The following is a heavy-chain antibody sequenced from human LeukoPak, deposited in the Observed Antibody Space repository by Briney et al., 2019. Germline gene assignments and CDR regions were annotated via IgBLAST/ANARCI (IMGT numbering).Heavy chain of an antibody. CDR1: GGSFSGYY. J-gene: IGHJ4*02. Sequence: SETLSLTCAVYGGSFSGYYWSWIRQPPGKGLEWIGEINHSGSTYYNPSLKSRVTISVDTSKNHFSLKVSSVTAADTAVYYCARGSIVGATNYWGQGTLVTVSS. D-gene: IGHD1-26*01. CDR3: ARGSIVGATNY. CDR2: INHSGST. V-gene: IGHV4-34*01.